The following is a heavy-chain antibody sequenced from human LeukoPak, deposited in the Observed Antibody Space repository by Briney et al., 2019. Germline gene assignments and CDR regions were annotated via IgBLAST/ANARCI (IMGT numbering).Heavy chain of an antibody. V-gene: IGHV4-4*02. Sequence: PSETLSLTCAVSGGSISSSNWWSWVRQPPGKGLEWIGEIYHSGSTNYNPSLKSRVTISVDKSKNQFSLKLSSVTAADTAVYYCASLHGYYDSSGYPDYWGQGTLVTVSS. J-gene: IGHJ4*02. CDR1: GGSISSSNW. CDR2: IYHSGST. D-gene: IGHD3-22*01. CDR3: ASLHGYYDSSGYPDY.